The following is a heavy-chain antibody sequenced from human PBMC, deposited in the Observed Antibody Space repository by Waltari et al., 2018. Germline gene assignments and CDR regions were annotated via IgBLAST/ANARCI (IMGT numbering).Heavy chain of an antibody. J-gene: IGHJ4*02. CDR1: GYTFTSYY. V-gene: IGHV1-46*01. D-gene: IGHD2-2*01. Sequence: QVQLVQSGAEVKKPGASVKVSCKASGYTFTSYYMHWVRQAPGQGLEWMGIINPSGGSTSYAQKFQGRVTMTRDTSTSTVYMELSSLRSEDMAVYYCAKSLKYRDFDYWGQGTLVTVSS. CDR3: AKSLKYRDFDY. CDR2: INPSGGST.